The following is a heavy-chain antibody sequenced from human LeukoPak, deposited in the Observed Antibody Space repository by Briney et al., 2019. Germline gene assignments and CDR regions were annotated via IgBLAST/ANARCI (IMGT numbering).Heavy chain of an antibody. D-gene: IGHD2-15*01. V-gene: IGHV3-48*04. J-gene: IGHJ4*02. CDR2: IDFSSDNK. CDR3: VKISGGTFR. CDR1: GFTFSSYS. Sequence: PGGSLRLSCVTSGFTFSSYSMNWVRQAPGKGLEWLSYIDFSSDNKKYADSVKGRFTISRDNAKKSLYLQMNSLRVDDSAIYCCVKISGGTFRWGQGTEVTVSS.